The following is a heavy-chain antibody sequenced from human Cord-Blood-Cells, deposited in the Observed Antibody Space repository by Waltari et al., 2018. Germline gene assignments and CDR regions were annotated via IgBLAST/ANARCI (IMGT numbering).Heavy chain of an antibody. J-gene: IGHJ4*02. V-gene: IGHV3-21*01. CDR3: AREDGYNEGVDY. D-gene: IGHD5-12*01. Sequence: EVQLVESGGGLVKPGGSLRLSCAASGFTFSSYSMNWVRQAPGKGLEWVSSISSSSSYIYYADSVKGRFTISRDNAKNSLYLQMNSPRAEDTAVYYCAREDGYNEGVDYWGQGTLVTVSS. CDR2: ISSSSSYI. CDR1: GFTFSSYS.